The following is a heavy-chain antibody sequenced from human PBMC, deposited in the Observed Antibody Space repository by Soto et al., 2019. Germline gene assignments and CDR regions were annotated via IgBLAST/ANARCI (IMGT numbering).Heavy chain of an antibody. CDR3: TRREGYCSGGSCEPFDY. J-gene: IGHJ4*02. CDR2: IRSKANSYAT. D-gene: IGHD2-15*01. Sequence: EVQLVESGGGLVQPGGSLKLSCAASGFTFSGSAMHWVRQASGKGLEWVGRIRSKANSYATAYAASVKGRFTISRDDSKNTAYRQMNSLKTEDTAVYYCTRREGYCSGGSCEPFDYWGQGTLVTVSS. CDR1: GFTFSGSA. V-gene: IGHV3-73*02.